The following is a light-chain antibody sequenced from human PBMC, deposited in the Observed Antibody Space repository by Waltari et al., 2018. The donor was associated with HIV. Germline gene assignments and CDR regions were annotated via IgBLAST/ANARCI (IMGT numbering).Light chain of an antibody. V-gene: IGLV1-44*01. CDR1: SSNIGRNT. CDR2: SNN. Sequence: QSVLTQPPSASGTPGQRVTISCSGSSSNIGRNTVNWYQQPPGTAPNILIYSNNQRPSGGPDRFSGSKSGTSASLAISGLQSEDEADYYCAAWDDSLNGLYVFGTGTKVTVL. J-gene: IGLJ1*01. CDR3: AAWDDSLNGLYV.